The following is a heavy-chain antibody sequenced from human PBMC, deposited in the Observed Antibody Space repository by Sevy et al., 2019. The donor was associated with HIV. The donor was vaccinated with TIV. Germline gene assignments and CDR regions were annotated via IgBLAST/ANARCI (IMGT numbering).Heavy chain of an antibody. CDR1: GFTFRRYA. D-gene: IGHD3-16*01. Sequence: GGSLRLSCEASGFTFRRYAMHWVRQAPGKGLESVAVISYDEVNKYHADSVKGRFTISRENAKNTLFLQMNSLRPEDTAIYYCARDGGGDYFDYWGRGTLVTVSS. CDR3: ARDGGGDYFDY. CDR2: ISYDEVNK. V-gene: IGHV3-30*04. J-gene: IGHJ4*02.